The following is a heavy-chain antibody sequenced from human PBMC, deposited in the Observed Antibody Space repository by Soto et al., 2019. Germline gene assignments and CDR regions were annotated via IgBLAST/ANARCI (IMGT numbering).Heavy chain of an antibody. J-gene: IGHJ4*02. V-gene: IGHV1-3*04. CDR2: INTGSSNT. CDR3: ARGMPIAGYIYFDQ. D-gene: IGHD3-9*01. CDR1: GYTFTSYG. Sequence: QVDLVQSGAEVKEPGASVRISCEASGYTFTSYGIHWVRQAPGQRLEWMGWINTGSSNTRYSPEYKARVTITRDTATSTAYMEVNSLRSEDTAVYSCARGMPIAGYIYFDQWGQGSLVTVSS.